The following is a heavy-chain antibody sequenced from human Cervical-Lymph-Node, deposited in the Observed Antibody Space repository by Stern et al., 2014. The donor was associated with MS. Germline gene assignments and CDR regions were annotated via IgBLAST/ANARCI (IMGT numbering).Heavy chain of an antibody. V-gene: IGHV1-69*06. Sequence: AQLVESGAEVKKPGASVKVSCKASGGTFNNHVISWVRQAHGQGLEWMGGIIPMFGNPTYAQKFQGRVTIIADKATSTVHMVLRNLSDEDTAMYYCANRDMGYTYGRHDYWGQGTLVTVS. J-gene: IGHJ4*02. CDR1: GGTFNNHV. CDR2: IIPMFGNP. D-gene: IGHD5-12*01. CDR3: ANRDMGYTYGRHDY.